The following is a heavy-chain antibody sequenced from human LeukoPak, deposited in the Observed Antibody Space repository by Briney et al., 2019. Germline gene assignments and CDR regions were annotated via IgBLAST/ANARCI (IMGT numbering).Heavy chain of an antibody. D-gene: IGHD6-13*01. J-gene: IGHJ4*02. CDR1: GFTFSSYS. CDR2: ISSSSSYI. CDR3: AGAAARQLGGYFDY. Sequence: GGSLRLSCAASGFTFSSYSMNWVRQAPGKGLEWVSSISSSSSYIYYADSVKGRFTISRDNAENSLYLQMNSLRAEDTAVYYCAGAAARQLGGYFDYWGQGTLVTVSS. V-gene: IGHV3-21*01.